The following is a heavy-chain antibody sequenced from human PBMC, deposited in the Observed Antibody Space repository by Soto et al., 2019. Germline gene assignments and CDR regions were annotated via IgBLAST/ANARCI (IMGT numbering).Heavy chain of an antibody. Sequence: SETLSLTCAVYGGSFSGYYWSWIRQPPGKGLEWIGEINHSGSTNYNPSLKSRVTISVDTSKNQFSLKLSSVTAADTAVYYCARGIRYFDWLTWFDPWGQGTLVTVSS. CDR1: GGSFSGYY. CDR2: INHSGST. V-gene: IGHV4-34*01. CDR3: ARGIRYFDWLTWFDP. J-gene: IGHJ5*02. D-gene: IGHD3-9*01.